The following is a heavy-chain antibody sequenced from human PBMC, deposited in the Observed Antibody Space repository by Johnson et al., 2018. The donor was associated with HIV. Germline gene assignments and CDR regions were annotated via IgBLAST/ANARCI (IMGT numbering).Heavy chain of an antibody. CDR1: GFTFSSYA. D-gene: IGHD3-22*01. CDR2: ISYDGSNK. Sequence: QMLLVESGGGVVQPGRSLRLSCAASGFTFSSYAMHWVRQAPGKGLEWVAVISYDGSNKYYADSVKGRFPISRANSKNTLYLQMNSLRAEDTAVYYCARDSIPSPYDSSGYYDDAFDIWGQGTMVTVSS. CDR3: ARDSIPSPYDSSGYYDDAFDI. J-gene: IGHJ3*02. V-gene: IGHV3-30*04.